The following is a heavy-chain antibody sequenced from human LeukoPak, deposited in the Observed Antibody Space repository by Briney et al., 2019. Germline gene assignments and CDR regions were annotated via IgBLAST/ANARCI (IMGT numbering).Heavy chain of an antibody. Sequence: GGSLRLSCAVSGLTLRNYWMHWFRQAQGKGLVWFSRINGDGSDISYADSVKGRFTISRDNAKNTLSLQMNSLTDDDTALYYCTGGFGHNWSPFENWGQGTLVTVSS. CDR2: INGDGSDI. V-gene: IGHV3-74*01. CDR3: TGGFGHNWSPFEN. CDR1: GLTLRNYW. J-gene: IGHJ4*02. D-gene: IGHD1-1*01.